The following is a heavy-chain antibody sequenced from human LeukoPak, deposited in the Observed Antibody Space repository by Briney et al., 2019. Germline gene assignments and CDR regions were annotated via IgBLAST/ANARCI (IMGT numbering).Heavy chain of an antibody. CDR3: AKGGIMQSSSPGLQYFDL. CDR2: IYTGGRT. Sequence: GGSLRLSCAASGFTDSSNYMSWVRQAPGKGLEWVSVIYTGGRTYYADSVKGRFTISRDNSKNTLYLQMNSLRAEDTAVYYCAKGGIMQSSSPGLQYFDLWGRGTLVSVSS. V-gene: IGHV3-53*01. D-gene: IGHD6-6*01. J-gene: IGHJ2*01. CDR1: GFTDSSNY.